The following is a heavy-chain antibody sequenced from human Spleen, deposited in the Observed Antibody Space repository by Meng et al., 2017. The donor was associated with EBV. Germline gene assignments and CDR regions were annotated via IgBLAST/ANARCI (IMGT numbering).Heavy chain of an antibody. CDR1: GYDFTSYH. CDR3: ARGIAAAGTEYFQH. V-gene: IGHV1-46*01. CDR2: INPSGGST. Sequence: QVGACGAEVKKPGACVKVSCKTSGYDFTSYHIHWVRQAPGQGLEWMGTINPSGGSTSYTQKFRGRVSMTRDTSTSTVHMDLSSLISDDTAVYYCARGIAAAGTEYFQHWGQGTLVTVSS. D-gene: IGHD6-13*01. J-gene: IGHJ1*01.